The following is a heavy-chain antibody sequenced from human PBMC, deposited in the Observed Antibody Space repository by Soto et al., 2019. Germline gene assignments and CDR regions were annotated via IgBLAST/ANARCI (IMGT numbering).Heavy chain of an antibody. V-gene: IGHV4-30-2*06. D-gene: IGHD5-12*01. J-gene: IGHJ4*02. Sequence: TLSLTCIISVGSMSCGGFSWSWIRQSPGKGLEWIGYISRLDNPYFHPSFKSRVTMSIDRSRNQFYLNLSSITAADRAVYYCARGDGYDPFDYWGQGVMVTVSS. CDR3: ARGDGYDPFDY. CDR1: VGSMSCGGFS. CDR2: ISRLDNP.